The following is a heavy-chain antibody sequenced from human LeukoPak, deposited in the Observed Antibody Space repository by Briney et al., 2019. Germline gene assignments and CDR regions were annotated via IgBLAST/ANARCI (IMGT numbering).Heavy chain of an antibody. D-gene: IGHD6-6*01. CDR1: GYTFGSDD. CDR3: ARGRVVYSSSSFGLDY. V-gene: IGHV1-8*03. Sequence: ASVKVSCKASGYTFGSDDIDWVRQATGQGLEWMGWINPNNGNLGYAQKFQGRVTITRNTPISTAYMELSSLTSEDTAVYYCARGRVVYSSSSFGLDYWGQGTLVTVSS. J-gene: IGHJ4*02. CDR2: INPNNGNL.